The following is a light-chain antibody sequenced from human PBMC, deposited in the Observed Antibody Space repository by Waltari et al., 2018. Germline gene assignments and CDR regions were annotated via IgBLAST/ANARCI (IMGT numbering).Light chain of an antibody. CDR1: KLDNQY. CDR3: QTWDSRIVV. V-gene: IGLV3-1*01. Sequence: SFELTQPPSLSVSPGQTASITCSGDKLDNQYVYWYQQKPGRSPVLVIHEDTQRPSGIPERFSGSNSGNTAILTISGTRAIDEADYYCQTWDSRIVVFGGGTKVTVL. CDR2: EDT. J-gene: IGLJ3*02.